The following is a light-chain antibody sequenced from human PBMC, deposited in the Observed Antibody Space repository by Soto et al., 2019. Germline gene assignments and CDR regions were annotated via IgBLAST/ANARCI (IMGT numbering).Light chain of an antibody. V-gene: IGLV2-14*01. CDR1: SSDVGGYKY. CDR3: SSYTSRSTVI. Sequence: QSALTQPASVSGSPGQSITISCTGTSSDVGGYKYVSWYQHHPGKAPKLMIYEVSNRPSGVSNRFSGSKSGNTASLSISGVQAENEADYYCSSYTSRSTVIFGGGTKLTVL. J-gene: IGLJ2*01. CDR2: EVS.